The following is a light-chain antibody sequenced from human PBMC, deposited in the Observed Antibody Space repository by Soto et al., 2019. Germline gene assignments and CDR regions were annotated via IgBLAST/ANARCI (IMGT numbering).Light chain of an antibody. J-gene: IGKJ4*01. CDR2: GAS. CDR3: LQSSNWLT. Sequence: EIVLTQSPGTLSLSPGEVATLSCRASQSVTSSYLAWYQQKPGQAPRLLIYGASRRATGIPDRFSGSGSGSDFTLTISSLETEDSAVYYCLQSSNWLTFGGGTKVDI. CDR1: QSVTSSY. V-gene: IGKV3D-20*02.